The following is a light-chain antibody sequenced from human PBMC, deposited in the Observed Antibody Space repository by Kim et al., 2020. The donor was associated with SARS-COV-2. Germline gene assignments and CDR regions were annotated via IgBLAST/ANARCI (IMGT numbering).Light chain of an antibody. CDR2: SAS. Sequence: SASLGDRVTITCRASQAISSWLAWYQQRPGKAPKLLIYSASVIQSGVPSRFSGSGSGTEFTLTISSLQPEDYATYYCQQANSFPLTFGGGTKLEI. CDR1: QAISSW. V-gene: IGKV1-12*01. CDR3: QQANSFPLT. J-gene: IGKJ4*01.